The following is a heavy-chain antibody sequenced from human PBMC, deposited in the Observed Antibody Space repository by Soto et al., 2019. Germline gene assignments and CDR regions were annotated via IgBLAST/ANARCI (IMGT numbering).Heavy chain of an antibody. CDR1: GFTFSSYA. D-gene: IGHD3-22*01. V-gene: IGHV3-23*01. J-gene: IGHJ4*02. Sequence: GGSLRLSCAASGFTFSSYAMSWVRQAPGKGLEWVSAISGSGGSTYYADSVKGRFTISRDNSKNTLYLQMNSLRAEDTAVYYCAKERYYYDSSGYYPLGYWGQGTLVTVSS. CDR2: ISGSGGST. CDR3: AKERYYYDSSGYYPLGY.